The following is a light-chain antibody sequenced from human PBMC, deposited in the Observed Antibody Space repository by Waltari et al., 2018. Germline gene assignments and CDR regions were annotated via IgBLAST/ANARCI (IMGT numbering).Light chain of an antibody. CDR3: ATWDGRLAGVL. CDR2: SND. V-gene: IGLV1-44*01. CDR1: NSNIGSNV. Sequence: QSVLTQPPSASGTPGQRVTISCSGSNSNIGSNVVNWYQQVQGMAPRLLIYSNDRRPSGVPDRFSGSKSGTSASLVISGLQSDDEGNYYCATWDGRLAGVLFGGGTKVTVL. J-gene: IGLJ2*01.